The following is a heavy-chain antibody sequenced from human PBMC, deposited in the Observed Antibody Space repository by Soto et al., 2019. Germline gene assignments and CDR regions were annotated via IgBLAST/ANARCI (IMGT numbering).Heavy chain of an antibody. CDR1: GYTFTSYD. V-gene: IGHV1-8*01. D-gene: IGHD3-16*01. J-gene: IGHJ5*02. Sequence: QVQLVQSGAEVKKPGASVKVSCKASGYTFTSYDINWVRLATGQGLEWMGWMNPNSGNTTYAQKFQGRVTMTSNTSINTAYMELTSLRSEDTAVYYCARLKQDYAVAWGQGTLVTVSS. CDR3: ARLKQDYAVA. CDR2: MNPNSGNT.